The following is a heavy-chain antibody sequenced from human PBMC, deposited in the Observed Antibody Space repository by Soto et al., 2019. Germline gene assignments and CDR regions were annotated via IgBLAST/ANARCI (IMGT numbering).Heavy chain of an antibody. CDR2: ISYDGNTK. D-gene: IGHD5-12*01. Sequence: QVQLVESGGGVVQPGRSLRLSCAASGFIFSGYAMHWVRQAPGKGLEWVAVISYDGNTKYYADSVKGRFTVSRDNSKNTLYVQMNNLSAEDTAMYYFAKETSAYEIDYWGEGTLVTVS. CDR1: GFIFSGYA. J-gene: IGHJ4*02. CDR3: AKETSAYEIDY. V-gene: IGHV3-30-3*01.